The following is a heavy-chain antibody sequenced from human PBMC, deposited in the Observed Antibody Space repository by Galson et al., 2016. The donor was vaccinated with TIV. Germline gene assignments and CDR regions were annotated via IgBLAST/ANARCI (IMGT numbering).Heavy chain of an antibody. CDR2: INPKSGDA. D-gene: IGHD3-22*01. CDR1: GYIFTDYY. CDR3: ARDDGSTSGSDY. V-gene: IGHV1-2*02. J-gene: IGHJ4*02. Sequence: SVKVSCKASGYIFTDYYIHWVRQAPGQGLEWLGWINPKSGDAIFAQKFQGRVTLTSDTSISTAYMDLSWLTFDDTAVYYCARDDGSTSGSDYWGQGTLVTVSS.